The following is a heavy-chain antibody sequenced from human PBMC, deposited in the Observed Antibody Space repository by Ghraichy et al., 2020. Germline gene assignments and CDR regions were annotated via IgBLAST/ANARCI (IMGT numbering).Heavy chain of an antibody. CDR2: IYHSGST. D-gene: IGHD3-22*01. CDR1: GGSISSSNW. Sequence: SETLSLTCAVSGGSISSSNWWSWVRQPPGKGLEWIGEIYHSGSTNYNPSLKSRVTISVDKSKNQFSLKLSSVTAADTAVYYCARDLQYYYDSDYYYYGMDVWGQGTTVTVSS. CDR3: ARDLQYYYDSDYYYYGMDV. J-gene: IGHJ6*02. V-gene: IGHV4-4*02.